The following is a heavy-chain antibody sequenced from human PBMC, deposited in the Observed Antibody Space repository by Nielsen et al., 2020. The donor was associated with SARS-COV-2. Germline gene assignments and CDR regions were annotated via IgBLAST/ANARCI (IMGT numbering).Heavy chain of an antibody. CDR3: SSAIGYDWGYFDC. D-gene: IGHD5-12*01. V-gene: IGHV3-53*01. Sequence: GESLKISCAASGFTVSSNYMSWVRQAPGKGLEWVSVIYSGGSTYYADSVKGRFTISRDKSKNTLYLEMNSLRGEDTAVYYCSSAIGYDWGYFDCWGRGTLVTVSS. CDR2: IYSGGST. J-gene: IGHJ4*02. CDR1: GFTVSSNY.